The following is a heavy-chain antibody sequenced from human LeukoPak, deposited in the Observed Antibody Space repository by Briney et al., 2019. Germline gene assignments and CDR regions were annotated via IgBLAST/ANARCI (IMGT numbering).Heavy chain of an antibody. CDR1: GFTFSNYD. CDR2: ISYDGSNK. CDR3: AELGITMIGGV. Sequence: GGSLRLSCAASGFTFSNYDIHWVRQAPGKGLEWVAVISYDGSNKYYADSVKGRFTISRDNAKNSLYLQMSSLRAEDTAVYYCAELGITMIGGVWGKGTTVTISS. D-gene: IGHD3-10*02. V-gene: IGHV3-30*18. J-gene: IGHJ6*04.